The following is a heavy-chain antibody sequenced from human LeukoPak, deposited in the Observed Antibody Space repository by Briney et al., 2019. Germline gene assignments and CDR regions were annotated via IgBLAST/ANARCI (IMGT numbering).Heavy chain of an antibody. Sequence: SETLSLTCTVSGGSISSYDWSWIRQPPGKGLEWIGYIYYSGSTNYNPSLKSRVTISVDTSKNQFSLKLSSVTAADTAVYYCASLEYSSSWYVDYWGQGTLVTVSS. V-gene: IGHV4-59*01. D-gene: IGHD6-13*01. CDR1: GGSISSYD. CDR2: IYYSGST. J-gene: IGHJ4*02. CDR3: ASLEYSSSWYVDY.